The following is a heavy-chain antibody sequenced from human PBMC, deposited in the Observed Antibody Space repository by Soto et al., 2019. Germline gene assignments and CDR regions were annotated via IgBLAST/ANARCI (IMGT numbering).Heavy chain of an antibody. J-gene: IGHJ3*02. V-gene: IGHV3-7*01. CDR3: ASDYNDFLTGHFDAFDI. CDR2: IKQDGSET. D-gene: IGHD3-9*01. Sequence: EEQLVESGGRLVQPGGSLRLSCEASGFTFSRFYMTWVRQPPGKGLEWLATIKQDGSETFAGDSVRGRFTISRDNAKNSLFLAMTSQRVEDTAVYYCASDYNDFLTGHFDAFDIWGHGTRVTVSS. CDR1: GFTFSRFY.